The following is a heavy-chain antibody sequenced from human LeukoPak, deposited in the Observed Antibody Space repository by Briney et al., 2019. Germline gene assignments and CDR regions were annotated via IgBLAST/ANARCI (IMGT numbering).Heavy chain of an antibody. J-gene: IGHJ4*02. CDR3: VRDRGYCSGGTCYALWDY. CDR1: GFTFSNNG. CDR2: IKEDGGEK. Sequence: PGGSLRLSCVASGFTFSNNGLSWFRQAPGKGLEWVAHIKEDGGEKHYVDPVKGRFTISRDNAKNSLYLQMNSLRAEDTAMYYCVRDRGYCSGGTCYALWDYWGQGTLVTVSS. D-gene: IGHD2-15*01. V-gene: IGHV3-7*01.